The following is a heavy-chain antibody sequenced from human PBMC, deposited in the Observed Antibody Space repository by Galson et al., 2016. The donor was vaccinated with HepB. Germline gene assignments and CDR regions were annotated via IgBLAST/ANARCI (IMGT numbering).Heavy chain of an antibody. D-gene: IGHD2-15*01. CDR1: GFTFSSYG. CDR2: IWYDGSNK. V-gene: IGHV3-33*01. Sequence: SLRLSCAASGFTFSSYGMHWVRKASGNGLEGVAVIWYDGSNKYYADSVKGRFTISRDNSKNTLYLQMNSLRAEDTAVYYCARDTKGRVEVVVAANYYYYYGRDVWGQGTLVTV. CDR3: ARDTKGRVEVVVAANYYYYYGRDV. J-gene: IGHJ6*02.